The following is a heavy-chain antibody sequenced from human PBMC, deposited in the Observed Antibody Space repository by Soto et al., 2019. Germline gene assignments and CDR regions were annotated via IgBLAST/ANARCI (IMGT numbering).Heavy chain of an antibody. Sequence: SETLSLTCTVSGGSISSSSYYWGWIRQPPGKGLEWIGSIYYSGSTNYNPSLKNRVNISVDTSKNQFSMKLSSVTAADTAVYYCARVGWSRGYFDYWGQGTLVTVSS. CDR3: ARVGWSRGYFDY. CDR1: GGSISSSSYY. D-gene: IGHD6-19*01. V-gene: IGHV4-39*07. CDR2: IYYSGST. J-gene: IGHJ4*02.